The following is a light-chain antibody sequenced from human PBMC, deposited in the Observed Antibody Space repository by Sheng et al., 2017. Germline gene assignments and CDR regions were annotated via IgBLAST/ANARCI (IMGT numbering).Light chain of an antibody. V-gene: IGKV3D-15*01. J-gene: IGKJ2*01. Sequence: EVVMTQSPDTLSVSPGERATLSCRASQSVGSNLAWYQQRPGQAPRLLIYDASNRAAGIPDRFSGSGSGTDFALTISRLEPEDFAVFYCQQYNDWPMYTFGQGTKLETK. CDR2: DAS. CDR3: QQYNDWPMYT. CDR1: QSVGSN.